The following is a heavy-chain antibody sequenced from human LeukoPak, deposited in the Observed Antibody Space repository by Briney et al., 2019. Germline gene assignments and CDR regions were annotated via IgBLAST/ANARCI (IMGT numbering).Heavy chain of an antibody. CDR3: ARTTEDCSSTSCYQYWFDP. V-gene: IGHV4-38-2*02. D-gene: IGHD2-2*01. CDR1: GYSISSGYS. J-gene: IGHJ5*02. CDR2: IYHSGST. Sequence: SETLSLTCTVSGYSISSGYSWGWMRQPPGKGLEWIGNIYHSGSTYYNPSLKSRVTISVDTSKNQFSLKLNSVTAADTAVYYCARTTEDCSSTSCYQYWFDPWGQGTLVTVSS.